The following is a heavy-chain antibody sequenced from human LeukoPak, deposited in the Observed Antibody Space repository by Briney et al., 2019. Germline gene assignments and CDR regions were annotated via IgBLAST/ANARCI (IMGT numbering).Heavy chain of an antibody. CDR1: GYSISSGYY. V-gene: IGHV4-38-2*01. CDR3: ARGVKANYYGSGSYYKSSFHYYYYYMDV. D-gene: IGHD3-10*01. Sequence: SETLSLTCAVSGYSISSGYYWGWIRQPPGKGLEWIGSIYHSGSTNYNPSLKSRVTISVDTSKNQFSLKLSSVTAADTAVYYCARGVKANYYGSGSYYKSSFHYYYYYMDVWGKGTTVTVSS. J-gene: IGHJ6*03. CDR2: IYHSGST.